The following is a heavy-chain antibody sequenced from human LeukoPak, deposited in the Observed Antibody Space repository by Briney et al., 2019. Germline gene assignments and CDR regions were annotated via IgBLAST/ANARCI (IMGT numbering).Heavy chain of an antibody. CDR1: GFTFSSYS. D-gene: IGHD2-21*02. J-gene: IGHJ4*02. CDR3: TRSPQYCGSDCYSDY. CDR2: ISSSSTI. Sequence: PGGSLRLSCAASGFTFSSYSMNWVRQAPGKGLEWVSYISSSSTIYCADSVKGRFTISRDNAKNSLYLQMNSLRAEDTAVYYCTRSPQYCGSDCYSDYWGQGTLVTVSS. V-gene: IGHV3-48*01.